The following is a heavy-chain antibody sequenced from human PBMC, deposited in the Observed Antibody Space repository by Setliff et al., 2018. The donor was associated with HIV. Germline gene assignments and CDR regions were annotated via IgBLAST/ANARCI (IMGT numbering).Heavy chain of an antibody. Sequence: SETLSLTCTVSGGSISSGSYYWSWIRQPAGKGLEWIGRIYTNGNANYNPSLQSRVTISVDMSKTQFSLKLRYVTASDTAVSYCARYRSKLDWFDPWGQGILVTVSS. CDR3: ARYRSKLDWFDP. D-gene: IGHD1-26*01. V-gene: IGHV4-61*02. CDR1: GGSISSGSYY. J-gene: IGHJ5*02. CDR2: IYTNGNA.